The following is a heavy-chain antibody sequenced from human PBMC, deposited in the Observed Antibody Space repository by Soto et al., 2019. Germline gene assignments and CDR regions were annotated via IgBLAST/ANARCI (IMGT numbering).Heavy chain of an antibody. CDR2: INPILSMS. D-gene: IGHD3-16*01. Sequence: QVQLVQSGAEVKRPGSSVKVSCKASGDTFAFYSINWVRQAPGLGLEWMGRINPILSMSNYAQRFQGRVTMTADKSTSTPYMLLHSLRSADTAIYYCPTSYASGYRAFDYWGQGALVTVSS. CDR1: GDTFAFYS. J-gene: IGHJ4*02. V-gene: IGHV1-69*02. CDR3: PTSYASGYRAFDY.